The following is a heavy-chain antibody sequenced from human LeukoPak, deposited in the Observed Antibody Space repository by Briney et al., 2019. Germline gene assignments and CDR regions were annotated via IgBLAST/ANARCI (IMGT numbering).Heavy chain of an antibody. J-gene: IGHJ6*02. CDR1: GFTVSSNY. CDR3: AKYESPAAMLYYYYGMDV. D-gene: IGHD2-2*01. Sequence: GGSLRLSCAASGFTVSSNYMSWVRQAPGKGLEWVSVIYSGGSTYYADSVKGRFTISRDNSKNTLYLQMNSLRAEDTAVYYCAKYESPAAMLYYYYGMDVWGQGTTVTASS. V-gene: IGHV3-53*01. CDR2: IYSGGST.